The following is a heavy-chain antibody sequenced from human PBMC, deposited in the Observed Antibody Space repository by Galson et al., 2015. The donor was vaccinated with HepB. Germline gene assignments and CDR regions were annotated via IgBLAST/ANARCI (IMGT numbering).Heavy chain of an antibody. CDR1: GFTFSSYA. J-gene: IGHJ4*02. D-gene: IGHD2-15*01. CDR3: ARDFSVCYNSSAPIVVVVAATLSLDY. CDR2: ISYDGSNK. V-gene: IGHV3-30*04. Sequence: SLRLSCAASGFTFSSYAMHWVRQAPGKGLEWVAVISYDGSNKYYADSVKGRFTISRDNSKNTLYLQMNSLRAEDTAVYYCARDFSVCYNSSAPIVVVVAATLSLDYWGQGTLVTVSS.